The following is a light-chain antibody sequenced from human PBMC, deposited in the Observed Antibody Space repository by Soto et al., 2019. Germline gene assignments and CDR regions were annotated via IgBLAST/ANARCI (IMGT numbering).Light chain of an antibody. V-gene: IGLV2-11*01. CDR2: DVS. CDR3: CSYAGSYTKV. CDR1: SSDVGGYNY. Sequence: ALTQPRSVSGSPGQSVTISCTGTSSDVGGYNYVSWYQQHPGKASKLMIYDVSKRPSGVPDRFSGSKSGNTASLTISGLQAEDEADYYCCSYAGSYTKVFGGGTKLTVL. J-gene: IGLJ2*01.